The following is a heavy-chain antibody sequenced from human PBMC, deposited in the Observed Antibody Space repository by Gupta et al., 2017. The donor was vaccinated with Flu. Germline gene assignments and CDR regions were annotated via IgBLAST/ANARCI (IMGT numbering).Heavy chain of an antibody. J-gene: IGHJ4*02. CDR3: SRGETGPSPPGRNDC. Sequence: GSLRLSCVVSGFTFSEHYMDWIRQAPGKGLEWVGRIRNKANSYTTEYAASVKDRFTITRDDSKDSLYQQMNSLNNGDTAVYYCSRGETGPSPPGRNDCWGQGTLVTVSS. CDR1: GFTFSEHY. D-gene: IGHD2-8*02. CDR2: IRNKANSYTT. V-gene: IGHV3-72*01.